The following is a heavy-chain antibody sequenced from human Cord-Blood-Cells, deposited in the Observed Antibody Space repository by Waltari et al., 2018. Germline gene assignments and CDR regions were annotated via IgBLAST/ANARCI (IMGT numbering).Heavy chain of an antibody. CDR1: GYSISSGYY. J-gene: IGHJ5*02. CDR3: AREYSSSSESSWSYGGNWFDP. Sequence: QLQLQESGPGLVKPSETLSLTCAVPGYSISSGYYWGWIRQPPGKGLEWIGSIYHSGSTYYNPSLKSRVTISVDTSKNQFSLKLSSVTAADTAVYYCAREYSSSSESSWSYGGNWFDPWGQGTLVTVSS. V-gene: IGHV4-38-2*01. D-gene: IGHD6-6*01. CDR2: IYHSGST.